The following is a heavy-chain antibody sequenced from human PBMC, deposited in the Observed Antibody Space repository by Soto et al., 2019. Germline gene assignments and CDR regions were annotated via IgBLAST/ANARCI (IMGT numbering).Heavy chain of an antibody. CDR3: ARDSTLDYDFWSGHYYYYGMDV. J-gene: IGHJ6*04. D-gene: IGHD3-3*01. CDR1: GYTFTSYG. V-gene: IGHV1-18*04. CDR2: ISAYNGNT. Sequence: GASVKVSCKASGYTFTSYGISWVRQAPGQGLEWMGWISAYNGNTNYAQKLPGRVTMTTDTSTSTAYLELSSLRSEDTAVYYCARDSTLDYDFWSGHYYYYGMDVWGKGSTVTVSS.